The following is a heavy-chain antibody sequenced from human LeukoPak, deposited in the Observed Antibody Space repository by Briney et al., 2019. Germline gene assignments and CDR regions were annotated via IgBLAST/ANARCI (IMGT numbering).Heavy chain of an antibody. CDR1: GFTFSSYA. D-gene: IGHD5-24*01. J-gene: IGHJ4*02. V-gene: IGHV3-9*03. Sequence: PGGSLRLSCAASGFTFSSYAMHWVRQPPGKGLEWVSGISWKGGSIGYADSVKGRFTISRDNAKNSLYLQMNSLRAEDMALYYCAKARRDGYNSWGIFDYWGQGTLVTVSS. CDR3: AKARRDGYNSWGIFDY. CDR2: ISWKGGSI.